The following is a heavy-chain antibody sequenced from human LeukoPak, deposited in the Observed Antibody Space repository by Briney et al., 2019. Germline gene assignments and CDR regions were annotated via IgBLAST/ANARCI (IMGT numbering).Heavy chain of an antibody. V-gene: IGHV3-30-3*01. Sequence: GGSLRLSCAASGFTFSSYAMHWVRQAPGKGLEWVAVISYDGSNKYYADSVKGRFTISRDNSKNTLYLQMNSLRAEDTAVYYCARDKGFRLVDPDYWGQGTLVTVSS. J-gene: IGHJ4*02. CDR3: ARDKGFRLVDPDY. CDR2: ISYDGSNK. D-gene: IGHD6-19*01. CDR1: GFTFSSYA.